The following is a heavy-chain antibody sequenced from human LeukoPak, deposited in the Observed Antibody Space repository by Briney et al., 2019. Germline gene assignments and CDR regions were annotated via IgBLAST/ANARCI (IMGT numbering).Heavy chain of an antibody. CDR2: IKQDGSEK. CDR1: GFTFSSYW. Sequence: GGSLRLSCAASGFTFSSYWMSWVRQAPGKGLEWVANIKQDGSEKYYVDSVKGRFTISRDNAKNSLYLQMNSLRAEDTAVYYCARENYDFWSGLNWFDPWGQGTLVTVS. V-gene: IGHV3-7*01. CDR3: ARENYDFWSGLNWFDP. J-gene: IGHJ5*02. D-gene: IGHD3-3*01.